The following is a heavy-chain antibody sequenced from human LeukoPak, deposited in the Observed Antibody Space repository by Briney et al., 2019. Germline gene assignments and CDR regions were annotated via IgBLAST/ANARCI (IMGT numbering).Heavy chain of an antibody. CDR2: ISGSGGST. D-gene: IGHD2-15*01. CDR3: AKTHGPYCSGGTCLDYFYYMDV. J-gene: IGHJ6*03. Sequence: GGSLRLSCVASEFTFSNYAMSWVRQAPGKGLEWVSTISGSGGSTYYADSVKGRFTISRDNSKNTLLLQMNSLRLEDTAIYYCAKTHGPYCSGGTCLDYFYYMDVWGKGTTVTVSS. CDR1: EFTFSNYA. V-gene: IGHV3-23*01.